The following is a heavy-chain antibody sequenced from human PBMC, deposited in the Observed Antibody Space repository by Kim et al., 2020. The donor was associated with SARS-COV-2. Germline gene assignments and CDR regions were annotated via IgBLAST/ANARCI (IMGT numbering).Heavy chain of an antibody. Sequence: NPSLRRTVTISVDTSKNQFSLKLSSVTAADTAVYYCARHGGSGWLPPLDYWGQGTLVTVSS. V-gene: IGHV4-39*01. CDR3: ARHGGSGWLPPLDY. J-gene: IGHJ4*02. D-gene: IGHD6-19*01.